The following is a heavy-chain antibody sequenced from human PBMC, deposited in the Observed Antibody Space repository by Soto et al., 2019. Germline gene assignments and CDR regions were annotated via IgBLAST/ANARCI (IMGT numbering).Heavy chain of an antibody. CDR1: GFTFSSFG. J-gene: IGHJ4*02. V-gene: IGHV3-23*01. CDR3: AKEHPAPLDDN. CDR2: ISGSGGET. Sequence: GGSLRLSCAASGFTFSSFGLSWVRQAPGKGLEWVSSISGSGGETYYADSVKGRFTISRDNSKNTLYLQMNSLRAEDTAVYYCAKEHPAPLDDNWGQGTLVTVSS.